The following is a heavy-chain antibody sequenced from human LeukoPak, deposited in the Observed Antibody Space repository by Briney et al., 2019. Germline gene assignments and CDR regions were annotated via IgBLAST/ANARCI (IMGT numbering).Heavy chain of an antibody. CDR2: ISGDGRST. J-gene: IGHJ4*02. CDR1: GFNFASYA. D-gene: IGHD2-2*01. Sequence: GGSLRLSCTASGFNFASYAMKWVRQAPGKGLESVSAISGDGRSTYYAGSVKGRFTISRDNSKYTPSLQMSSLRADDTAMYYCAKDMARSRLTSCDYWGQGTLVTVSS. CDR3: AKDMARSRLTSCDY. V-gene: IGHV3-23*01.